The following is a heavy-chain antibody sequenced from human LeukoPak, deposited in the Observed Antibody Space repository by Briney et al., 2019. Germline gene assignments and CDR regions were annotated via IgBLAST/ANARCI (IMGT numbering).Heavy chain of an antibody. CDR3: AKYSHPFGSANYYFDY. D-gene: IGHD3-10*01. CDR2: ISYDGSNK. CDR1: GFTFSSYG. V-gene: IGHV3-30*18. Sequence: PGGSLRLSCAASGFTFSSYGMHWVRQAPGKGLEWVAVISYDGSNKYYADSVKGRFTISRDNSKNTLYLQMNSLRAEDTAVYYCAKYSHPFGSANYYFDYWGQGTLVTVSS. J-gene: IGHJ4*02.